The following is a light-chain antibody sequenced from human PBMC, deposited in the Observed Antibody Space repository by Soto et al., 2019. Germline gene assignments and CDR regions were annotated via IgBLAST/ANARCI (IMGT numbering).Light chain of an antibody. CDR1: SSNIGNNA. V-gene: IGLV1-36*01. CDR2: YDD. CDR3: AAWDDSLNGVV. Sequence: QSVLTQPPSVSEAPRQRVSISCSGTSSNIGNNAVNWYQHVPGKTPKLLIYYDDMVPSGVSDRFSGSKSGTSASLAISGLQSADEADYYCAAWDDSLNGVVFGGGTKLTVL. J-gene: IGLJ2*01.